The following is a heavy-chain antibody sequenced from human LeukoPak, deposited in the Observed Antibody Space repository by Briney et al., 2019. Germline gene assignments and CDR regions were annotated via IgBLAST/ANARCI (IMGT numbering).Heavy chain of an antibody. J-gene: IGHJ4*02. CDR3: AAGSLPYSV. V-gene: IGHV4-59*01. CDR1: GGSISSYY. D-gene: IGHD2-21*01. Sequence: PSETLSLTCTVSGGSISSYYGSCIRQPPGKGLEGRGYIYYSGSTNYNPSLKRRLTISEDTSKNQFSLELSSVTAADTAVYYCAAGSLPYSVWGQGTLVTVSS. CDR2: IYYSGST.